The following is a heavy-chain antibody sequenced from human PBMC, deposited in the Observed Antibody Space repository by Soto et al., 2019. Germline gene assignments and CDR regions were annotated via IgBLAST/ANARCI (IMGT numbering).Heavy chain of an antibody. J-gene: IGHJ6*03. V-gene: IGHV1-8*01. CDR2: MNPNSGNT. Sequence: GGPLKVSRKGSGYTFTSYYINWVRQGNGQGVGWMGWMNPNSGNTGYAQKFQGRVTMTRNTSISTAYMELSSLRSEDTAVYYCASRGWFGELLSPYYYYMDVWGKGTTVTVSS. D-gene: IGHD3-10*01. CDR1: GYTFTSYY. CDR3: ASRGWFGELLSPYYYYMDV.